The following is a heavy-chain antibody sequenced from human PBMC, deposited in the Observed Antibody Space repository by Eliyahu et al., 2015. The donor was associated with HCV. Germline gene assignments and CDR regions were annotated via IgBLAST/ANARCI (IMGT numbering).Heavy chain of an antibody. V-gene: IGHV3-15*01. CDR2: VKTKTDNEAV. D-gene: IGHD6-13*01. CDR3: ATGTAGAFTI. Sequence: EVQLVESGGGLAKPGGSLRLTXXASAFTFSNXWVXWVRQAPGKGLEWVGRVKTKTDNEAVDYAAPVKGRFSVSRDDSKNTISLQMDSLKTEDTAVYFCATGTAGAFTIWGQGTRVIVSS. J-gene: IGHJ3*02. CDR1: AFTFSNXW.